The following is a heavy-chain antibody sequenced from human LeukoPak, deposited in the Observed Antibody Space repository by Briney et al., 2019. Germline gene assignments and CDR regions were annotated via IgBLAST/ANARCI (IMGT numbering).Heavy chain of an antibody. D-gene: IGHD3-22*01. V-gene: IGHV3-48*01. CDR2: ISSSSSTI. Sequence: GGSLRLSCAASGFTFSSYSMNWVRQAPGKGLEWVSYISSSSSTIYYADSVKGRFTISRDNAKNSLYLQMNSLRAEDTAVYYCARDGGLGTMIGYFDSWGQGTLVTVSS. CDR3: ARDGGLGTMIGYFDS. J-gene: IGHJ4*02. CDR1: GFTFSSYS.